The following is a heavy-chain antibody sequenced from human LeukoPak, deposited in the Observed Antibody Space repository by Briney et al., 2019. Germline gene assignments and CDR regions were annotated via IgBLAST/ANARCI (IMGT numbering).Heavy chain of an antibody. CDR2: INSDGSWT. CDR3: VSFYETY. D-gene: IGHD2/OR15-2a*01. V-gene: IGHV3-74*01. CDR1: GNYW. Sequence: GGSLRLSCAASGNYWMHWVRQVPGKGLVWVSHINSDGSWTSYADSVKGRFTISKDNAKNTVYLQMNSLRAEDMAVYYCVSFYETYWGRGTLVTISS. J-gene: IGHJ4*02.